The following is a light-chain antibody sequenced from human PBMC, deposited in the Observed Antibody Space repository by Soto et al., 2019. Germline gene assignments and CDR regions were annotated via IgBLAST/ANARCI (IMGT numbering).Light chain of an antibody. V-gene: IGKV1-5*01. J-gene: IGKJ2*01. CDR2: DAS. Sequence: DIQMTQSPSTLSASVGDRFTIAFRSSQSISNWLAWYQQKPGKAPKLLIYDASSLDSRVPSRFSGSGSGTEFTLTISSLQPDDFAAYYCQQYNSYPYTFGQGTKVDI. CDR3: QQYNSYPYT. CDR1: QSISNW.